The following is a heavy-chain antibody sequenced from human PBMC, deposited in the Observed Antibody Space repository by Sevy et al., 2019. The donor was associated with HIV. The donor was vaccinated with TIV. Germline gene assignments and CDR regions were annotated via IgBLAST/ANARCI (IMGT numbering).Heavy chain of an antibody. D-gene: IGHD2-15*01. Sequence: GGSLRLSCGASGFTLSSYWMSWVRQAPGKGLEWVANIKQDGSEKYYVDSVKGRFTISRDNAKNSLYLQMNSPRAEDTAVYYCARAAGYCSRSSCYSYGMDVWGQGTTVTVSS. J-gene: IGHJ6*02. CDR1: GFTLSSYW. CDR3: ARAAGYCSRSSCYSYGMDV. CDR2: IKQDGSEK. V-gene: IGHV3-7*03.